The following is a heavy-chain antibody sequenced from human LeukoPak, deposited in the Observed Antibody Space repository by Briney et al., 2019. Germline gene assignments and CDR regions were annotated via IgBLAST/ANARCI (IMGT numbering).Heavy chain of an antibody. CDR3: ARAKGTYSSSWSSDAFDI. CDR2: IYYSGST. Sequence: SETLSLTCAVYGGSFSGYYWSWIRQPPGKGLEWIGYIYYSGSTNYNPSLKSRVTISVDTSKNQFSLKLSSVTAADTAVYYCARAKGTYSSSWSSDAFDIWGQGTMVTVSS. V-gene: IGHV4-59*01. D-gene: IGHD6-13*01. CDR1: GGSFSGYY. J-gene: IGHJ3*02.